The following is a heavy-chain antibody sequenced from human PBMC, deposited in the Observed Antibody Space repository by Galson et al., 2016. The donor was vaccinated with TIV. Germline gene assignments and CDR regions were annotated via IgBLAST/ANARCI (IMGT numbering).Heavy chain of an antibody. V-gene: IGHV1-69*04. Sequence: SVKVSCKASGGTFGNFGISWVRQAPGQGPEWMGRIILTLTVKIPAQKLQDRLIITTDSSTSTAYMELKSLRSKDTAVYYCARDLNSKNTVGCFVKWGQGTVVSVSS. J-gene: IGHJ1*01. CDR2: IILTLTVK. CDR1: GGTFGNFG. CDR3: ARDLNSKNTVGCFVK. D-gene: IGHD2/OR15-2a*01.